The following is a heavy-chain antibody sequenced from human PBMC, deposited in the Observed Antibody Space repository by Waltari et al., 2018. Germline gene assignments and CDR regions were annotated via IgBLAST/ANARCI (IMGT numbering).Heavy chain of an antibody. D-gene: IGHD6-13*01. Sequence: QVQLQESGPGLVKPSETLSLTCTVSGGSISSYSWSWIRQPPGKGLEWIGYIYYSGRTNYNPSLKSRVTISVDTSKNQFSLKLSSVTAADTAVYYCARRYRSSGSSNYYYYYMDVWGKGTTVTVSS. CDR3: ARRYRSSGSSNYYYYYMDV. V-gene: IGHV4-59*01. J-gene: IGHJ6*03. CDR1: GGSISSYS. CDR2: IYYSGRT.